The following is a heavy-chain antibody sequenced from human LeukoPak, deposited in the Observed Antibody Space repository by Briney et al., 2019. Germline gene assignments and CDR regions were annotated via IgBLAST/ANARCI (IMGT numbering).Heavy chain of an antibody. J-gene: IGHJ4*02. CDR1: GGSISSYY. Sequence: SETLSPTCTVSGGSISSYYWSWIRQPPGKGLEWIGYIYYSGSPNYNPSLKSRVTISVDTSKNQFSLKLSSVTAADTAVYYCARGIAAAGTFRYWGQGTLVTVSS. CDR2: IYYSGSP. CDR3: ARGIAAAGTFRY. D-gene: IGHD6-13*01. V-gene: IGHV4-59*01.